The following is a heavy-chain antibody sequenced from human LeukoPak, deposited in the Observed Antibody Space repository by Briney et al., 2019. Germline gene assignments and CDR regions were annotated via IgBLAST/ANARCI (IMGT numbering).Heavy chain of an antibody. CDR2: ISSSSSYI. J-gene: IGHJ6*02. CDR1: GFTFSSYS. V-gene: IGHV3-21*01. D-gene: IGHD2-2*01. Sequence: GGSLRLSCVASGFTFSSYSMNWVRQAPGKGLEWVSSISSSSSYIYYADSVKGRFTISRDNAKNSLYLQMNSLRAEDTAVYYCARNDIVVVPAAQIYYYYYYGMDVWGQGTTVTVSS. CDR3: ARNDIVVVPAAQIYYYYYYGMDV.